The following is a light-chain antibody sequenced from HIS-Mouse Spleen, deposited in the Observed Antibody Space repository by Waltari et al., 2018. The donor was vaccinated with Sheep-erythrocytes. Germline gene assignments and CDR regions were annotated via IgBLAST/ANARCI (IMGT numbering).Light chain of an antibody. CDR3: QQRSNWPPLT. CDR1: QSVSSSY. J-gene: IGKJ4*01. V-gene: IGKV3D-20*02. CDR2: GAS. Sequence: EIVLTQSPGTLSLSPGERANLSCRASQSVSSSYLAWYQQKPGQAPRLVIYGASSRATGIPDRFSGSGSGTDFTLTISSLEPEDFAVYYCQQRSNWPPLTFGGGTKVEIK.